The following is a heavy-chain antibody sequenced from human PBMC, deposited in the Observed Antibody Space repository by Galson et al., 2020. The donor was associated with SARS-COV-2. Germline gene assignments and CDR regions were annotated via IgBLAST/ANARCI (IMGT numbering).Heavy chain of an antibody. CDR3: AKDGFRSSSPYDY. J-gene: IGHJ4*02. CDR2: ISGSGGST. D-gene: IGHD6-13*01. Sequence: GESLKISCAASGFTFSSYAMSWVRQAPGKGLEWVSAISGSGGSTYYADSVKGRFTISRDNSKNTLYLQMNSLRAEDTAVYYCAKDGFRSSSPYDYWGQGTLVTVSS. CDR1: GFTFSSYA. V-gene: IGHV3-23*01.